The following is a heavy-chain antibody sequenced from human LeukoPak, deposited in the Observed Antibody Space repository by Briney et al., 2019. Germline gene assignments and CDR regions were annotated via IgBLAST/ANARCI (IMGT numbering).Heavy chain of an antibody. CDR3: TTVLSTTLLAAYFQH. D-gene: IGHD1-7*01. Sequence: GGSLRLSCAASGFTFSNAWMSWVRQAPGKGLEWVGRIKSKTDGGTTDYAAPVKGRFTISRDDSKNTLYLQMNSLKTEDTAVYYCTTVLSTTLLAAYFQHWGPGTLVTVSS. V-gene: IGHV3-15*01. CDR1: GFTFSNAW. CDR2: IKSKTDGGTT. J-gene: IGHJ1*01.